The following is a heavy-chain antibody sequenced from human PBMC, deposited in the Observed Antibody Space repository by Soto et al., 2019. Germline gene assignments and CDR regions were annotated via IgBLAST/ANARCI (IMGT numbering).Heavy chain of an antibody. CDR2: IIPIFGTA. CDR3: ARDGVREVGRGGSHYDY. D-gene: IGHD3-10*01. V-gene: IGHV1-69*01. J-gene: IGHJ4*02. CDR1: GGTFSSYA. Sequence: QVQLVPSGAEVKKPGSSVKVSCKASGGTFSSYAISWVRQAPGQGLEWMGGIIPIFGTANYAQKFQGRVTLTAAEYTSTAYMELSSLRSEDTAGYYCARDGVREVGRGGSHYDYWGQGTLVTVSS.